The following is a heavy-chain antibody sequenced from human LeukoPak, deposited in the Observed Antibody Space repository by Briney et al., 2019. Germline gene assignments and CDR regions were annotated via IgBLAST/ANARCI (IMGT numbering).Heavy chain of an antibody. CDR3: AKDFRYGDYGDGFDI. D-gene: IGHD4-17*01. CDR1: GFTFGSYG. V-gene: IGHV3-30*18. CDR2: ISYDGSNK. J-gene: IGHJ3*02. Sequence: PGGSLRLSCAASGFTFGSYGMHWVRQAPGKGLEWVAVISYDGSNKYYADSVKGRFTISRDNSKNTLYLQMNSLRAEDTAVYYCAKDFRYGDYGDGFDIWGQGTMVTVSS.